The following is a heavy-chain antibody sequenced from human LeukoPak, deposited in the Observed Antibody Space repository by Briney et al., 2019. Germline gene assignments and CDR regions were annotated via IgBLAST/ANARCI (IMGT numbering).Heavy chain of an antibody. CDR2: INPNSGGT. CDR1: GYTFTGYY. J-gene: IGHJ4*02. Sequence: ASVKVSCKASGYTFTGYYMHWVRQAPGQGLEWMGWINPNSGGTNYAQKFQGRVTMTRDTSISTAYMELSRLRSDDTAVYYCARGPYYGSGSYYFDYWGQGTLVTVSS. D-gene: IGHD3-10*01. V-gene: IGHV1-2*02. CDR3: ARGPYYGSGSYYFDY.